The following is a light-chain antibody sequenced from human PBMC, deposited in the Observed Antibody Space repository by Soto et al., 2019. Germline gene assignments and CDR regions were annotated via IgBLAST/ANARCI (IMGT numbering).Light chain of an antibody. V-gene: IGKV1-5*01. Sequence: QMTQSPSTLSASVGDRVTITCRASQSISSWLAWYQQKPGKAPKLLIYDASSLGSGVPSRFSGSGSGTEFTLTISSLQPDDFATYYCQQYNSLRGTFGQGTKVEIK. CDR1: QSISSW. CDR2: DAS. CDR3: QQYNSLRGT. J-gene: IGKJ1*01.